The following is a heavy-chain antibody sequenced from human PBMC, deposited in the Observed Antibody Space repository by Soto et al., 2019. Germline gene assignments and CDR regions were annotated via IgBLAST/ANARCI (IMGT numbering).Heavy chain of an antibody. CDR1: GGSISSYY. J-gene: IGHJ6*02. CDR3: AGGLQGEFSMDV. V-gene: IGHV4-59*01. CDR2: IYYSGST. Sequence: SETLSLTCTVSGGSISSYYWSWIRQPPGKGLEWIGYIYYSGSTNYNPSLKSRVTISVDTSKKQFSLKLSSVTAADTAVYYCAGGLQGEFSMDVWGQGTTVTVSS.